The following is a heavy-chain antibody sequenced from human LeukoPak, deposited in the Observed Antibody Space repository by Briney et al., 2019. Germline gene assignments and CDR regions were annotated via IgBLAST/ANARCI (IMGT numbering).Heavy chain of an antibody. J-gene: IGHJ6*03. V-gene: IGHV4-59*01. CDR2: IYYSGST. CDR1: GGSISSYY. D-gene: IGHD1-26*01. CDR3: ARMVGWGARRYYYYYMDV. Sequence: SETLSLTCNVSGGSISSYYWSWIRQPPGKGLEWIGYIYYSGSTNYNPSLKSRVTISVDTSENQFSLKLSSVTAADTAVYYCARMVGWGARRYYYYYMDVWGKGTTVTISS.